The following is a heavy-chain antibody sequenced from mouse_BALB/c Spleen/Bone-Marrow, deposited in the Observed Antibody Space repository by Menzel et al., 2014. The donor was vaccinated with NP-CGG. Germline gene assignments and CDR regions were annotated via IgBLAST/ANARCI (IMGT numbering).Heavy chain of an antibody. D-gene: IGHD3-2*02. J-gene: IGHJ2*01. V-gene: IGHV2-6-4*01. CDR3: ARNSGTWGFDC. CDR1: WVSLFKYN. Sequence: QGQRGGAGPGPVAPPQSLSIKCTVSWVSLFKYNVHWGRQPPGKGLEWLGKKWGGGSTDYNSALKSRLSISKDNSKSQVFLKMNSLQTDDTAMYYCARNSGTWGFDCWGQGTTLTVSS. CDR2: KWGGGST.